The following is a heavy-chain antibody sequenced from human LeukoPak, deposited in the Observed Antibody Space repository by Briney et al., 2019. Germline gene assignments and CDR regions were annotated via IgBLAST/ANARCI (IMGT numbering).Heavy chain of an antibody. CDR2: IIPIFGTA. CDR1: GGTFSGYA. V-gene: IGHV1-69*06. J-gene: IGHJ2*01. CDR3: ARVEIAARLGWYFDL. Sequence: SVKVSCKASGGTFSGYAISWVRQAPGQGLEWMGGIIPIFGTANYAQKFQGRVTITADKSTSTAYMELSSLRSEDTAVYYCARVEIAARLGWYFDLWGRGTLVTVSS. D-gene: IGHD6-6*01.